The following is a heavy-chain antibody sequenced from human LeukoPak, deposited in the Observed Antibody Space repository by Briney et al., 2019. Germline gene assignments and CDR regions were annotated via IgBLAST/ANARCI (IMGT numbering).Heavy chain of an antibody. CDR1: GYTFTGYY. CDR3: ARTPVEMATQRTENYFDY. CDR2: INPNSGGT. V-gene: IGHV1-2*02. Sequence: ASVKVSCKASGYTFTGYYMHWVRQAPGQGLEWMGWINPNSGGTNYAQKFQGRVTMTRDTSISTAYMELSRLRSDDTAVYYCARTPVEMATQRTENYFDYWGQGTLVTVSS. D-gene: IGHD5-24*01. J-gene: IGHJ4*02.